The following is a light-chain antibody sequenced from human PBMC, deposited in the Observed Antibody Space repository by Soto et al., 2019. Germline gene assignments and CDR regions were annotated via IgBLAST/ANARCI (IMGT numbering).Light chain of an antibody. CDR2: DAS. CDR3: QQRSNWPAVT. V-gene: IGKV3-11*01. Sequence: EIVLTQSPATLSLSPGERATLSCRASQSVSSYLAWYQQNPGQAPRLLIYDASSRATGIPARFSGSGSGTDFTLTISSLEPEDFAVYYCQQRSNWPAVTFGPGTKVEIK. CDR1: QSVSSY. J-gene: IGKJ3*01.